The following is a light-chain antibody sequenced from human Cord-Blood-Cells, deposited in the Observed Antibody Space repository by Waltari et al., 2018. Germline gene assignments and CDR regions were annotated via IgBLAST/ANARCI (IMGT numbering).Light chain of an antibody. CDR3: MQGIHLWT. J-gene: IGKJ1*01. V-gene: IGKV2-29*02. Sequence: DIVMTQTPLSLSGTPGQPASISCQSSQSLLQSDGKTYLYWYLQKPGQSPQLLIYEVSSRFSGGADRFSGSGSGTDFTLKISRVEAEDVGVYYCMQGIHLWTFGQGTKVEIK. CDR2: EVS. CDR1: QSLLQSDGKTY.